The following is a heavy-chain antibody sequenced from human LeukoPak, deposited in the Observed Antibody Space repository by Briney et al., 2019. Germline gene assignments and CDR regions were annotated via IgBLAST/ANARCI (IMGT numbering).Heavy chain of an antibody. D-gene: IGHD1-26*01. Sequence: ASVKVSCKASGYTFTSYYMHWVRQAPGQGLEWMGIINPSGGSTSYAQKFQGRVTMTTDTSTSTAYMELRSLRSDDTAVYYCARDGGSYGDTYYYYYMDVWGKGTTVTVSS. CDR1: GYTFTSYY. CDR3: ARDGGSYGDTYYYYYMDV. V-gene: IGHV1-46*01. J-gene: IGHJ6*03. CDR2: INPSGGST.